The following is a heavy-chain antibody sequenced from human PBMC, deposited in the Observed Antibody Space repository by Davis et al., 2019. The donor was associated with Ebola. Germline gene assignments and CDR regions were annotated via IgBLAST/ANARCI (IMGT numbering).Heavy chain of an antibody. J-gene: IGHJ3*02. CDR1: GFTFDNLW. D-gene: IGHD3-22*01. CDR2: IYRDGSEK. Sequence: GESLKISCAASGFTFDNLWMSWVRQAPGKGLEWVANIYRDGSEKYYVDSVKGRFTISRDNTKNSLYLQMNSLRAEDTAVYHCARGGYYDSSGYSHDPFDIWGQGTMVTVSS. CDR3: ARGGYYDSSGYSHDPFDI. V-gene: IGHV3-7*03.